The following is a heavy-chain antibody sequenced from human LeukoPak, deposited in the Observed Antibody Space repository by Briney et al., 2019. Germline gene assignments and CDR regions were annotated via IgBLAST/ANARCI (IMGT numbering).Heavy chain of an antibody. CDR2: IYYSGST. Sequence: SETLSLTCTVSGGSISSYYWSWIRQPPGKGLEWIGYIYYSGSTNYNPSLKSRVTISVDTSKNQFSLKLSSVTAADTAVCYCARAGSYCSSTSCYGGRWFDPWGQGTLVAVSS. CDR3: ARAGSYCSSTSCYGGRWFDP. CDR1: GGSISSYY. V-gene: IGHV4-59*01. D-gene: IGHD2-2*01. J-gene: IGHJ5*02.